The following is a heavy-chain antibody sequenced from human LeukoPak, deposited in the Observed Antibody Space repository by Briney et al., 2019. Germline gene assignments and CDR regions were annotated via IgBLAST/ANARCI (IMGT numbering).Heavy chain of an antibody. CDR3: AKGYIWFGEKYGLDG. J-gene: IGHJ6*02. Sequence: GGSLRLSCAASGFTFSTYAMSWVRQAPGKGLEWVSGISDSGGSTYYADSVKGRFTISRDNSKNTLYLQMNSLRAEDTAVYYCAKGYIWFGEKYGLDGWGQGTTVTVSS. V-gene: IGHV3-23*01. D-gene: IGHD3-10*01. CDR1: GFTFSTYA. CDR2: ISDSGGST.